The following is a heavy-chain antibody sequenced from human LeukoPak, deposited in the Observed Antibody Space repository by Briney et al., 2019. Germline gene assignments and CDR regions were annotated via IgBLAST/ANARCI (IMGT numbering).Heavy chain of an antibody. CDR1: GFTFSSYA. J-gene: IGHJ6*03. CDR2: INGSGGST. D-gene: IGHD3-16*01. V-gene: IGHV3-23*01. Sequence: GGSLRLSCAASGFTFSSYAMSWVRQAPGKGLEWVSAINGSGGSTYYADSVKGRFTISRDNGKNSLFLQMNGLRAEDTAVYYCASSSSYGDSYYYYMDVWGKGTTVTVSS. CDR3: ASSSSYGDSYYYYMDV.